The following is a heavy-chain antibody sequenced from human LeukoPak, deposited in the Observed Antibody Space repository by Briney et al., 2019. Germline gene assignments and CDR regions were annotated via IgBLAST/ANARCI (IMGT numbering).Heavy chain of an antibody. CDR3: ARGHPTDYYGTGNYFY. D-gene: IGHD3-10*01. J-gene: IGHJ4*02. Sequence: SVKVSCKASGGTFSSYAISWVRQAPGQGLEWMGRIIPILGIANYAQKFQGRVTITADKSTSTAYMELSSLRSEDTAVYYCARGHPTDYYGTGNYFYWGQGTLVTVSS. V-gene: IGHV1-69*04. CDR2: IIPILGIA. CDR1: GGTFSSYA.